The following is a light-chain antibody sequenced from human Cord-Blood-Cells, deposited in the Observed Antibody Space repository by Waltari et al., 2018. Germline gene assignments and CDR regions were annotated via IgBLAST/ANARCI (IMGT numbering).Light chain of an antibody. J-gene: IGLJ2*01. CDR2: DVS. Sequence: QSALTQPRSVSGSPGQSVTIPCPGTSSDVGGYNYVSWYQQHPGKAPKLMIYDVSKRPSGVPDRFSGSKSGNTASLTISGLQAEDEADYYCCSYAGSYTFEDVVFGGGTKLTVL. V-gene: IGLV2-11*01. CDR3: CSYAGSYTFEDVV. CDR1: SSDVGGYNY.